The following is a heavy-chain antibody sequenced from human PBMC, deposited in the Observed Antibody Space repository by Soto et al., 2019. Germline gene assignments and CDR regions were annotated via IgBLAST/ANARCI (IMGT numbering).Heavy chain of an antibody. Sequence: RLSETLSLTCAVYGGSFSGYYWSWIRQPPGKGLEWIGEINHSGSTNYNPSLKSRVTISVDTSKNQFSLKLSSVTAADTAVYYCARTGYNSGWYKAAFDIWGQGTMVTVSS. CDR1: GGSFSGYY. CDR3: ARTGYNSGWYKAAFDI. CDR2: INHSGST. V-gene: IGHV4-34*01. D-gene: IGHD6-19*01. J-gene: IGHJ3*02.